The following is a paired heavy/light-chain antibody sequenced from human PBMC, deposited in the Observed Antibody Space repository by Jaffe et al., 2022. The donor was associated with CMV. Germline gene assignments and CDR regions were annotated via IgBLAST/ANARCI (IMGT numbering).Heavy chain of an antibody. V-gene: IGHV3-7*03. Sequence: EVPLVESGGTLVQPGGSLRLSCVGSGSSLSDYWMTWVRQTPGKGLQWLANINHDGSEKYYLDSVKGRFTISRDNAKNSLYLQLNSLRADDTAVYYCARDLEPAKLLWFGVGSGYYFDSWGQGTLVTVSS. J-gene: IGHJ4*02. CDR1: GSSLSDYW. CDR3: ARDLEPAKLLWFGVGSGYYFDS. CDR2: INHDGSEK. D-gene: IGHD3-10*01.
Light chain of an antibody. CDR1: SSDVGANNY. CDR3: SSYTSTNTLV. J-gene: IGLJ3*02. Sequence: QSALTQPASVSGSPGQSITISCTGTSSDVGANNYVSWYQQYPGKAPKLLIYDVNDRPSRVSYRFSGSKSGNTASLTISGLQAEDEADYYCSSYTSTNTLVFGGGTRLTVL. CDR2: DVN. V-gene: IGLV2-14*03.